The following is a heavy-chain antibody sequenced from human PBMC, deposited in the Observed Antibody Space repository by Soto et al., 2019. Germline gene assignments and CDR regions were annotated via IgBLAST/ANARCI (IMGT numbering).Heavy chain of an antibody. Sequence: ASETLFLPPTVSKFSINSLTNHFFSWGRQPPGKGLEWVGYISKSGFTRYNPSLSSRVTLSVDTSKNQFSLKLSSVTAADTALYFCATQGFGKLHGLVDVWGQGTTVTVSS. V-gene: IGHV4-59*08. CDR1: KFSINSLTNHF. CDR2: ISKSGFT. D-gene: IGHD3-10*01. CDR3: ATQGFGKLHGLVDV. J-gene: IGHJ6*02.